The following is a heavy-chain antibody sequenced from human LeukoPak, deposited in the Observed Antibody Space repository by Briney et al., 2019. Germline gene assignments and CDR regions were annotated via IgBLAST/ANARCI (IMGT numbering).Heavy chain of an antibody. CDR3: ARAPHYSNYSPYYYGMDV. D-gene: IGHD4-11*01. CDR2: IWYDGSNK. CDR1: GFTFSSYG. V-gene: IGHV3-33*01. Sequence: PGGSLRLSCAASGFTFSSYGMHWVRQAPGKGLEWVAVIWYDGSNKYYADSVKGRFTISRDNSKNTLYLQMNSLRAEDTAVYYCARAPHYSNYSPYYYGMDVWGQGTTVTVSS. J-gene: IGHJ6*02.